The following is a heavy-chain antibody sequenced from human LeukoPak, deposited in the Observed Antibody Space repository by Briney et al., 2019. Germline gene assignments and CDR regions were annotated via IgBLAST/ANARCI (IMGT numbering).Heavy chain of an antibody. CDR1: GYTFTSYD. CDR2: ISAYNGNT. D-gene: IGHD6-13*01. Sequence: GASVKVSCKASGYTFTSYDINWVRQATGQGLEWMGWISAYNGNTNYAQKLQGRVTMTTDTSTSTAYMELRSLRSDDTAVYYCARDHSWYRGRDAFDIWGQGTMVTVSS. V-gene: IGHV1-18*01. CDR3: ARDHSWYRGRDAFDI. J-gene: IGHJ3*02.